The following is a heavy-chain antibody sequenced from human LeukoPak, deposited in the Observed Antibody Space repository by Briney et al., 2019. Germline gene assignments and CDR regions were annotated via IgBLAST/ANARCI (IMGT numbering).Heavy chain of an antibody. J-gene: IGHJ3*02. CDR3: ATARGRGVFNI. D-gene: IGHD2-8*01. CDR2: ISAYNGNT. Sequence: ASVKVSCKASGYTFTSYGISWVRQAPGQGLEWMGWISAYNGNTNYAQKLQGRVTMTTDTSTSTAYMELSSLRSEDTAVYYCATARGRGVFNIWGQGTMVTVSS. CDR1: GYTFTSYG. V-gene: IGHV1-18*01.